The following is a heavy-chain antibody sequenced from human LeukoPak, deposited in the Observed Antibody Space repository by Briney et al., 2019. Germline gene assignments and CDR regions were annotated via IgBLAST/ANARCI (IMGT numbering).Heavy chain of an antibody. J-gene: IGHJ4*02. CDR3: VQEAPPKGFDC. CDR1: GFTFSDYY. Sequence: GVSLRLSCAASGFTFSDYYMSWVRQAPGKGLEWVSSITSSSTYMYYADSVKGRFTISRDNVRNSLYLQMNSQRAEDTAVYYCVQEAPPKGFDCWGQGTLVTVSS. V-gene: IGHV3-11*06. CDR2: ITSSSTYM.